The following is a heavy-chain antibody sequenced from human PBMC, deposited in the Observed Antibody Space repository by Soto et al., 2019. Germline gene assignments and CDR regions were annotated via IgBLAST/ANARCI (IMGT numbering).Heavy chain of an antibody. CDR1: GFTFDDYA. J-gene: IGHJ4*02. Sequence: PGGSLRLSCAASGFTFDDYAMHGVRQAPGKGLEWVSHISWSDGNTAYADSVKGRFTISRDNAKNSLYLQMNSLRPDDTAFYYCAKDDFGANCFINYLGQGIMVTLSS. V-gene: IGHV3-9*01. D-gene: IGHD2-21*01. CDR3: AKDDFGANCFINY. CDR2: ISWSDGNT.